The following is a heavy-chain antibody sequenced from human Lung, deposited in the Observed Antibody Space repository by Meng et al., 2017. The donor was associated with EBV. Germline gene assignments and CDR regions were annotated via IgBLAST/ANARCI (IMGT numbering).Heavy chain of an antibody. V-gene: IGHV1-8*01. CDR3: ARALERFDP. CDR1: GYTLTSYD. Sequence: AEVKKPGASVKGSCKASGYTLTSYDINWVRQATGQGLEWMGWMYPNSGNTGYAQKLRGRVTMTRNTSISTAYMELSSLRSGDTAVYYCARALERFDPWGQGTLVTVSS. J-gene: IGHJ5*02. CDR2: MYPNSGNT.